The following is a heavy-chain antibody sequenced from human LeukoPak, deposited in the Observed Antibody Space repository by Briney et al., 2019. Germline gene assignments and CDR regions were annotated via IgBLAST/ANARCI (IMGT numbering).Heavy chain of an antibody. CDR2: IKSKTDGGTT. D-gene: IGHD3-22*01. V-gene: IGHV3-15*01. CDR1: GFTFSNAW. J-gene: IGHJ4*02. CDR3: YYYYDSNSGYHLDY. Sequence: GGSLRLSCAASGFTFSNAWMSWVRQAPGKGLEWVGRIKSKTDGGTTDHAAPVKGRFTLSRDDSKNTLYLQMNSLISEDTAVYYCYYYYDSNSGYHLDYWGQGTLVTVSS.